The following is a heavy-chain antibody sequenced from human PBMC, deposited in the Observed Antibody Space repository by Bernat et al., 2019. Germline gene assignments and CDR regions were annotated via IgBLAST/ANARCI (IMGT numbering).Heavy chain of an antibody. V-gene: IGHV3-30-3*01. Sequence: QVQLVESGGGVVQPGRSLRLSCAASGFTFSSYAMHWVRQAPDKGLEWVAVISYDGSNKYYADSVKGRFTISRDNSKNTLYLQMNSLRAEDTAVYYCAREIQLWLSTYYYYYGMDVWGQGTTVTVSS. J-gene: IGHJ6*02. CDR2: ISYDGSNK. D-gene: IGHD5-18*01. CDR1: GFTFSSYA. CDR3: AREIQLWLSTYYYYYGMDV.